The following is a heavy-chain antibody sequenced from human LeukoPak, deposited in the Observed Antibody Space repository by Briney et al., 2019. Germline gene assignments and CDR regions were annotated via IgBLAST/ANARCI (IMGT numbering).Heavy chain of an antibody. Sequence: PGGSLRLSCAASGFTFSSYVMSWVRQTPGKGLEWVSAITESGGSIYYADSVKGRFTISRDNSKNTLYLQMNSLRAEDTAVYYCARAQWELRYWGQGTLVTVSS. CDR3: ARAQWELRY. CDR1: GFTFSSYV. J-gene: IGHJ4*02. D-gene: IGHD1-26*01. V-gene: IGHV3-23*01. CDR2: ITESGGSI.